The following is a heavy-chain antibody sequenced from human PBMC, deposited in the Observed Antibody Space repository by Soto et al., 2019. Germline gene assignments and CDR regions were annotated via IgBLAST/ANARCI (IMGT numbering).Heavy chain of an antibody. CDR1: GLSVSSSD. CDR3: STSSRNEYHFAMDA. D-gene: IGHD6-6*01. CDR2: IYSGGST. V-gene: IGHV3-53*01. J-gene: IGHJ6*02. Sequence: GGSLRLFXSASGLSVSSSDMSWVRQASGKGLEWVSVIYSGGSTYVADSVEGGFTISRDNSKNTVPLQMNTLRVDDTAVYFCSTSSRNEYHFAMDAWGQGTTVTVAS.